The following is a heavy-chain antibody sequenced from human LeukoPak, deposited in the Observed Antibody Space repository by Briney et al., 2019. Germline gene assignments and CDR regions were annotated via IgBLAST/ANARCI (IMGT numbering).Heavy chain of an antibody. CDR3: AKDRSSSGYYYFDY. V-gene: IGHV3-30-3*01. CDR2: ISYDGSNK. D-gene: IGHD3-22*01. J-gene: IGHJ4*02. Sequence: GGSLRLSCAASGFTFSSYAMHWVRQAPGKGLEWVAVISYDGSNKYYADSVKGRFTISRDNSKNTLYLQMNSLRAEDTAVYYCAKDRSSSGYYYFDYWGQGTLVTVSS. CDR1: GFTFSSYA.